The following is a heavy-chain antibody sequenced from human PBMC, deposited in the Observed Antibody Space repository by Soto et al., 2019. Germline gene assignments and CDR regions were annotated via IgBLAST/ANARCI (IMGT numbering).Heavy chain of an antibody. J-gene: IGHJ3*02. CDR3: ARDGVVVAATRPLAAVAAFDI. CDR2: IWYDGSNK. V-gene: IGHV3-33*01. D-gene: IGHD2-15*01. CDR1: GFTFSSYG. Sequence: HPGGSRRLSCAASGFTFSSYGMHWVRQAPGKGLEWVAVIWYDGSNKYYADSVKGRFTISRDNSKNTLYLQMNSLRAEDTAVYYCARDGVVVAATRPLAAVAAFDIWGQGTMVTVSS.